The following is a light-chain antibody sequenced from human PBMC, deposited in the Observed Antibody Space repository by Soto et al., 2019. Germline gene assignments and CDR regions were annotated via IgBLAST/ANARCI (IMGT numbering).Light chain of an antibody. V-gene: IGLV2-11*01. CDR1: SSDVGGYNY. CDR2: DVS. Sequence: QSALTQPRSVSGSPGQSVTISCTGTSSDVGGYNYVSWYQQHPGKAPKLMIYDVSKRPSGVPDRFSGSKSGNTASLTISGLQAEDEADYYCAAWHDSLSGVIFGGGTQLTVL. J-gene: IGLJ2*01. CDR3: AAWHDSLSGVI.